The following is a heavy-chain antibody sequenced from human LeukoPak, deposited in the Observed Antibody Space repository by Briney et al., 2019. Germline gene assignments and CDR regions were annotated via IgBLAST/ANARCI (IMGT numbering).Heavy chain of an antibody. CDR2: INPNSGGT. D-gene: IGHD4-17*01. J-gene: IGHJ4*02. CDR1: GYGFTVYY. Sequence: GASVKVSCKASGYGFTVYYMHWVRQAPGQGLEWMGWINPNSGGTNYAQKFLGRVTMTRDTSISTAYMELSRLRSDDTAVYYCASLYGDYVASDYWGQGTLVTVSS. CDR3: ASLYGDYVASDY. V-gene: IGHV1-2*02.